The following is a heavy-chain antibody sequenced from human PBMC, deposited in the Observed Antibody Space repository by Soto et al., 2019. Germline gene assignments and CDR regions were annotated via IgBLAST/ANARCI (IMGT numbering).Heavy chain of an antibody. CDR3: ARDRAGSYQLFDL. D-gene: IGHD3-10*01. V-gene: IGHV3-33*01. Sequence: QVQLVESGGGVVTPGRSLRLSCAASGVTFSRNGMHWVRQVPGKGLDWVAVIWYDGGIKHYADSVKGRFTISRDNSKNTLYLQMNSLRDEDTASYYCARDRAGSYQLFDLWGRGTVVTVSS. CDR2: IWYDGGIK. CDR1: GVTFSRNG. J-gene: IGHJ4*02.